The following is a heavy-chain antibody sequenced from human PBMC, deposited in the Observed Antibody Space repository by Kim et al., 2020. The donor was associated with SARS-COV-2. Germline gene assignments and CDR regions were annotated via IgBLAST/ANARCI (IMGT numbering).Heavy chain of an antibody. CDR3: AKEYTSTSSNAFDI. Sequence: GGSLRLSCAASGFPFSSYAINWVRQAPGKGLEWVSGITGSGGSTYYADSLKGRFTISRDNSKNTLYLQMNGLRAEDTAIYYCAKEYTSTSSNAFDIWGQGTMVTVSS. CDR2: ITGSGGST. CDR1: GFPFSSYA. V-gene: IGHV3-23*01. J-gene: IGHJ3*02. D-gene: IGHD6-6*01.